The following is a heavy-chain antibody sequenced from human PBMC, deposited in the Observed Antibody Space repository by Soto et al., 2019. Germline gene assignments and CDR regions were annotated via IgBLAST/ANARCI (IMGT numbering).Heavy chain of an antibody. Sequence: GGSLRLSCAAAGFTFSSYAMHWVRQAPGKGLEWVAVISYDGSNKYYADSVKGRFTISRDNSKNTLYLQMNSLRAEDTAVYYCAKSSIAARPDPYYFDYWGQGTLVTVSS. CDR3: AKSSIAARPDPYYFDY. J-gene: IGHJ4*02. CDR2: ISYDGSNK. V-gene: IGHV3-30-3*02. D-gene: IGHD6-6*01. CDR1: GFTFSSYA.